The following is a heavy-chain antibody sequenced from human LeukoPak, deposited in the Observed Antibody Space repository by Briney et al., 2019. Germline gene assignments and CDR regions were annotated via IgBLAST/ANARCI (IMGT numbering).Heavy chain of an antibody. CDR1: GFTFSCYW. CDR2: IKQDGSEK. V-gene: IGHV3-7*03. J-gene: IGHJ4*02. CDR3: ARDSPWRDYHDY. Sequence: GSLRLSCAASGFTFSCYWMSWVRQAPGKGLEWVANIKQDGSEKYYVDSVKGRFTISRDNAKNSLYLQMNSLRAEDTAVYYCARDSPWRDYHDYWGQGTLVTVSS.